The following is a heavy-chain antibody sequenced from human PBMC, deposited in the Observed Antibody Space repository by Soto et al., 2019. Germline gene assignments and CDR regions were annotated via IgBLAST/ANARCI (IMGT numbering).Heavy chain of an antibody. CDR2: ISGSGGST. J-gene: IGHJ4*02. CDR1: GFTFSSYA. D-gene: IGHD3-22*01. V-gene: IGHV3-23*01. CDR3: AKDGIYYDSSGYYYPTDFDY. Sequence: GGSLRLSCAASGFTFSSYAMSWVRQAPGKGLEWVSAISGSGGSTYYADSVKGRFTISRDNSKNTLYLQMNSLRAEDTAVYYCAKDGIYYDSSGYYYPTDFDYWGQGTLVTVST.